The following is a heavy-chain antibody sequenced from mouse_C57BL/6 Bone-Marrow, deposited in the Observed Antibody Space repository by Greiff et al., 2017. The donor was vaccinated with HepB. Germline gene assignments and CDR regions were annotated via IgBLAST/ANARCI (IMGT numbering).Heavy chain of an antibody. J-gene: IGHJ1*03. V-gene: IGHV1-72*01. CDR3: ASYLTGTDWYFDV. D-gene: IGHD4-1*01. CDR2: IDPNSGGT. CDR1: GYTFTIYW. Sequence: VQLQQPGAELVKPGASVKLSCKASGYTFTIYWMHWVKQRPGRGLEWIGRIDPNSGGTKYNEKFKSKATLTVDKPSSTAYMQLSSLTSEDSAVYYCASYLTGTDWYFDVWGTGTTVTVSS.